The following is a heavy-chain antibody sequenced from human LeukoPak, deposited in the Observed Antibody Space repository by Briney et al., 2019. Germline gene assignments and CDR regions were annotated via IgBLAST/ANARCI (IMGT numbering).Heavy chain of an antibody. CDR3: ARGASFDY. CDR2: INHSGST. Sequence: PSETLSLTCTVSGGSITGGSYYWAWIRQPPGKGLEWIGEINHSGSTNYNPSLKSRVTISVDTSKNQFSLKLSSVTAADTAVYYCARGASFDYWGQGTLVTVSS. J-gene: IGHJ4*02. V-gene: IGHV4-34*01. CDR1: GGSITGGSYY.